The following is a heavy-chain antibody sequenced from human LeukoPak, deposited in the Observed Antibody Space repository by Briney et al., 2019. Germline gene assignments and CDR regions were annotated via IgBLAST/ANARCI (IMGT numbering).Heavy chain of an antibody. Sequence: ASVKVSCKASGYTFTGYYMHWVRQAPGQGLEWVGWINPNSGGTNYAQKFQGRVTMTRDTSISTAYMELSRLRSDDTAVYYCARAGVVVAATHDAFDIWGQGTMVTVSS. V-gene: IGHV1-2*02. CDR1: GYTFTGYY. CDR3: ARAGVVVAATHDAFDI. J-gene: IGHJ3*02. CDR2: INPNSGGT. D-gene: IGHD2-15*01.